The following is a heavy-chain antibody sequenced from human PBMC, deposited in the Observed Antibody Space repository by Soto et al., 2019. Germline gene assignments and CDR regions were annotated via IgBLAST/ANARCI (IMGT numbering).Heavy chain of an antibody. V-gene: IGHV1-69*08. CDR3: AREYSSGWYVYFDY. J-gene: IGHJ4*02. Sequence: QVQLVQSGAEVKKPGSSVKVSCKASGGTFSSYTISWVRQAPGQGLEWMGRIIPILVIANYAQKFQGRVTITADKSTSTAYMELSSLISEDTAVYYCAREYSSGWYVYFDYWGQGTLVTVSS. CDR2: IIPILVIA. D-gene: IGHD6-19*01. CDR1: GGTFSSYT.